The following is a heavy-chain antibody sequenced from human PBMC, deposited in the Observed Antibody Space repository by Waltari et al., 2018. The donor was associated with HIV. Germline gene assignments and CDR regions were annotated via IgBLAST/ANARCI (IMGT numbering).Heavy chain of an antibody. J-gene: IGHJ3*02. CDR1: GGSIRSGSYF. CDR2: MYTSGST. Sequence: QVQLQESGPGLVKPSQTLSLTCSVSGGSIRSGSYFWSGIRQPAGKGLEWIGRMYTSGSTNYNPSLKSRVTISGDTSKNQLSLKLRSVTAADTAVYYCARERVTTFGVVIVYEGFDIWGQGTKVIVSS. CDR3: ARERVTTFGVVIVYEGFDI. V-gene: IGHV4-61*02. D-gene: IGHD3-3*01.